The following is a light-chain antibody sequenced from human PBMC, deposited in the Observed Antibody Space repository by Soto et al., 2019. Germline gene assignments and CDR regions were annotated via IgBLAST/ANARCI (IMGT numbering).Light chain of an antibody. CDR3: QQFYDYPLT. J-gene: IGKJ4*01. CDR1: QGISTR. V-gene: IGKV1D-13*01. CDR2: DAS. Sequence: AIHLTQSPSSLSASVGDRVTITCRASQGISTRFAWYQQKPGKAPKLLIYDASSLESGVPSRFSGSGSGADFTLTISSLQPEDCAPYYGQQFYDYPLTFGGWTKVAIK.